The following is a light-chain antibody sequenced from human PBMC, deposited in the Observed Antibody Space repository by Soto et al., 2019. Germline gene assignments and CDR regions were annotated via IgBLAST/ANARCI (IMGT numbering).Light chain of an antibody. V-gene: IGKV1-5*03. CDR1: QRISNC. CDR2: RSS. CDR3: QQDSTYPWT. J-gene: IGKJ1*01. Sequence: DIPMTQSPSTLSASVGDRVTITCRASQRISNCLAWSQHKPGKAPKPLIYRSSSLESGVPSRFSGSGSGTQFILTISSLQPDDFATYYCQQDSTYPWTFGQGTRVEIK.